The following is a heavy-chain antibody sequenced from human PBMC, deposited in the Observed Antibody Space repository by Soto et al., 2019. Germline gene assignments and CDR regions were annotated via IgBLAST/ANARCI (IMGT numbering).Heavy chain of an antibody. Sequence: QVQLVQSGAEVKKPGSSVKVACKVSGDTFSNYAINWVRQAPGQGLEWLGAMVPIFTLTNYAQKFQGRVTITADETAMTAYMRVSSLRSDDTATYYCARGASAGSTFREDASDIWGQGTMVTVSS. D-gene: IGHD3-10*01. J-gene: IGHJ3*02. CDR3: ARGASAGSTFREDASDI. CDR1: GDTFSNYA. V-gene: IGHV1-69*12. CDR2: MVPIFTLT.